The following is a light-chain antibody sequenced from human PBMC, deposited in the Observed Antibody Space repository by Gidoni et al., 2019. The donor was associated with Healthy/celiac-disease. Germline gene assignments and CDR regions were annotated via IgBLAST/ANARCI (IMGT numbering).Light chain of an antibody. V-gene: IGKV4-1*01. J-gene: IGKJ2*01. CDR1: QSVLYSSNNKNY. CDR2: WAS. Sequence: DIVMTQSPYSLAVSLGERATINCKSSQSVLYSSNNKNYLAWYQQKPGQPPKLLIYWASTRESGVPDRFSGSGSGTDFTLTISSLQAEDVAVYYCQQYYSTPYTFGLGTKLEIK. CDR3: QQYYSTPYT.